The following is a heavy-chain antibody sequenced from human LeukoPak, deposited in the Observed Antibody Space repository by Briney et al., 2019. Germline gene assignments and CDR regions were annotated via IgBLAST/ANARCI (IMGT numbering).Heavy chain of an antibody. Sequence: SETLSLTCAVYGGSFSGYYWCWIRQPPGKGLEWIGEINHSGSTNYNPSLKSRVTISVDTSKNQFSLKLSSVTAADTAVYYCARLSMVRGVTRYYYYYMDVWGKGTTVTISS. J-gene: IGHJ6*03. V-gene: IGHV4-34*01. CDR3: ARLSMVRGVTRYYYYYMDV. CDR2: INHSGST. CDR1: GGSFSGYY. D-gene: IGHD3-10*01.